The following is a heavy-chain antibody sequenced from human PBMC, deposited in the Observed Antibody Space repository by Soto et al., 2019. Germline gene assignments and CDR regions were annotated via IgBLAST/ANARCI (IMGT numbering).Heavy chain of an antibody. D-gene: IGHD3-10*01. V-gene: IGHV3-33*01. CDR1: GFTFSSYG. CDR2: IWYDGSNK. CDR3: ATSTRYYNVVEWYYFDY. Sequence: QVQLVESGGGVVQPGRSLRLSCAASGFTFSSYGMHWVRQAPGKGLEWVAVIWYDGSNKYYADSVKGRFTISRDNSKNTLYLQMNSLSAEDTAVYYCATSTRYYNVVEWYYFDYWGQGTLVTVSS. J-gene: IGHJ4*02.